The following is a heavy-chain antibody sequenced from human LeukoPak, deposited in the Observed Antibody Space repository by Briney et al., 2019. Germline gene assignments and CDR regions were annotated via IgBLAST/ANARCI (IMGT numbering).Heavy chain of an antibody. CDR1: GYTFTGYY. CDR3: ARAPPYSSGWYDY. D-gene: IGHD6-19*01. J-gene: IGHJ4*02. V-gene: IGHV1-2*02. Sequence: ASVKVSCKASGYTFTGYYMHWVRQAPGQGLEWMGWINPNSGGTNYAQKFQGRVTMTRDTSISTAYMELSRLRSDDTAVYYCARAPPYSSGWYDYWGQGTLVTVSS. CDR2: INPNSGGT.